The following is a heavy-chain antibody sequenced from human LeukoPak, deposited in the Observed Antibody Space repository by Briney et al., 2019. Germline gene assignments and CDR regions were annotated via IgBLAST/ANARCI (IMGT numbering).Heavy chain of an antibody. Sequence: GGSLRLSCAASGFTFDDYAMHWVRQAPGKGLEWVSGISWNSGSIGYADSVKGRFTISRDNAKNSLYLQMNSLRAEDTAVYYCAKRGAEVGATVAPGDYWGQGTLVTVSS. J-gene: IGHJ4*02. V-gene: IGHV3-9*01. CDR1: GFTFDDYA. CDR2: ISWNSGSI. D-gene: IGHD1-26*01. CDR3: AKRGAEVGATVAPGDY.